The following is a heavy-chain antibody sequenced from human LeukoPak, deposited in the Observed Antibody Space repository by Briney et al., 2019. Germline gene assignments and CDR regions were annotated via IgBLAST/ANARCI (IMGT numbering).Heavy chain of an antibody. V-gene: IGHV3-11*06. CDR2: ISSSSSYT. J-gene: IGHJ4*02. Sequence: GGSLRLSCAASGFTFSDYYMSWIHQAPGKGLEWVSYISSSSSYTNYADSVKGRFTISRDNAKNSLYLQMNSLRAEDTAVYYCARESYQLLGFGYYFDYWGQGTLVTVSS. D-gene: IGHD2-2*01. CDR1: GFTFSDYY. CDR3: ARESYQLLGFGYYFDY.